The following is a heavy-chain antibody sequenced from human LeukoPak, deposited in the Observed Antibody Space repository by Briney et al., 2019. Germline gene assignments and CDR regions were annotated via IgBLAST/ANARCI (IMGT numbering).Heavy chain of an antibody. D-gene: IGHD6-6*01. CDR1: GFTFSSYW. Sequence: AGGSLRLSCAASGFTFSSYWMSWVRQAPGKGLEWVANIKQDGSEKYYVDSVKGRFTISRDNAKNSLYLQMNSLRAEDTAVYYCARDKYSSSNPYYYYGMDVWGQGTTVTVSS. V-gene: IGHV3-7*03. J-gene: IGHJ6*02. CDR3: ARDKYSSSNPYYYYGMDV. CDR2: IKQDGSEK.